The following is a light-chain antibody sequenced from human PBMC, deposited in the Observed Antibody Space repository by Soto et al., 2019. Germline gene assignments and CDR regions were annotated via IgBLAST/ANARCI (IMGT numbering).Light chain of an antibody. CDR1: QSVSSY. J-gene: IGKJ1*01. V-gene: IGKV3-11*01. Sequence: EIVLTQSPATLSLSPGERATLSCRASQSVSSYLAWYQQKPGKAPRLLIYNSSNRATGIPARFSGSGSGTDFTLTISSLEPEDFAVYYCQQRNAWPLTFGQGTKVEIK. CDR3: QQRNAWPLT. CDR2: NSS.